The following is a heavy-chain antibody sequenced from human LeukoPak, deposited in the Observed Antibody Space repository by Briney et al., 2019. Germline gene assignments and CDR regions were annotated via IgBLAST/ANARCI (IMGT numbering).Heavy chain of an antibody. Sequence: SETLSLTCAVSGYSISSGYYWGWIRQPPGKGLEWIGSIYHSGSTYYNPSLKSRVTISVDTSKNQFSLKLSSVTAADTAVHYCARHDPVYYDFWSGYPLGGFDYWGQGTLVTVSS. V-gene: IGHV4-38-2*01. J-gene: IGHJ4*02. D-gene: IGHD3-3*01. CDR1: GYSISSGYY. CDR3: ARHDPVYYDFWSGYPLGGFDY. CDR2: IYHSGST.